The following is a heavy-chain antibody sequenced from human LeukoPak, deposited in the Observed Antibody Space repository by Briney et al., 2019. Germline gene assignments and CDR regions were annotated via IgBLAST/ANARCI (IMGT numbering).Heavy chain of an antibody. CDR2: IYHSGST. V-gene: IGHV4-30-2*01. Sequence: SQTLSLTCTVSGGSISSGGYYWSWIRQPPGKGLEWIGYIYHSGSTYYNPSLKSRVTISVDRSKNQFSLKLNSVTAADTAVYYCARENGYSSGWYHAFDIWGQGTMVTVSS. D-gene: IGHD6-19*01. CDR3: ARENGYSSGWYHAFDI. CDR1: GGSISSGGYY. J-gene: IGHJ3*02.